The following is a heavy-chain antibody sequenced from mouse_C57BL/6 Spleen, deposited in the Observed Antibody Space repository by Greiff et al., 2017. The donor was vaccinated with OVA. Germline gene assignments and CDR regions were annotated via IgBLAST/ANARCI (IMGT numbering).Heavy chain of an antibody. CDR1: GYTFTSYW. D-gene: IGHD4-1*01. Sequence: VQLQQPGAELVKPGASVTLSCKASGYTFTSYWMHWVKQRPGRGLEWIGRIDPNSGGTKYNEKFKSKATLTVDKSSSTAYMQLSSLASEDSAVFECARPQLTGAGYYFDYWGQGTTLTVSS. CDR2: IDPNSGGT. CDR3: ARPQLTGAGYYFDY. V-gene: IGHV1-72*01. J-gene: IGHJ2*01.